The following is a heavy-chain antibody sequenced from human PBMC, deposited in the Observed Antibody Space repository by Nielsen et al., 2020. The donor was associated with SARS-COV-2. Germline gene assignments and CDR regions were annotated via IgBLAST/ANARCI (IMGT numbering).Heavy chain of an antibody. CDR3: AKAGGDAFDI. D-gene: IGHD3-10*01. J-gene: IGHJ3*02. CDR1: GFTFDDYA. V-gene: IGHV3-9*01. CDR2: ISWNSGSI. Sequence: SLKISCAASGFTFDDYAMHWVRQAPGKGLEWVSGISWNSGSIGYADSVKGRFTISRDNAKNSLYLQMKSLRAEDTALYYCAKAGGDAFDIWGQGTMVTVSS.